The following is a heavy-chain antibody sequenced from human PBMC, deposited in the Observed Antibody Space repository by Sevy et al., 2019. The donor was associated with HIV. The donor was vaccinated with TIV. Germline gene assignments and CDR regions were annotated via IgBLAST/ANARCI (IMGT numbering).Heavy chain of an antibody. Sequence: GGSLRLSCAASGFTFSSYGMHWVRQAPGKGLEWVAVISYDGSNKYYADSVKGRFTISRVNSKNTLYLQMNSLRAEDTAVYYCAKDRVRGGASYGMDVWGQGTTVTVSS. J-gene: IGHJ6*02. CDR1: GFTFSSYG. CDR3: AKDRVRGGASYGMDV. D-gene: IGHD3-10*01. CDR2: ISYDGSNK. V-gene: IGHV3-30*18.